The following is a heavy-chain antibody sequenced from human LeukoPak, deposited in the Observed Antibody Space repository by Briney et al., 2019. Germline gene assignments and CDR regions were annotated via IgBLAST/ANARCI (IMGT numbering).Heavy chain of an antibody. CDR3: SRGRNWDDGDY. V-gene: IGHV3-74*01. CDR2: INSDGRIV. Sequence: PGGSLSLSCAAPGFPFITYWMYWVRQAPGKGLVCVSHINSDGRIVSYGHSVKGRFTISRDNAKNTLYMQLNSLRADDTALYFCSRGRNWDDGDYWGQGTLVTVSS. CDR1: GFPFITYW. D-gene: IGHD1-1*01. J-gene: IGHJ4*02.